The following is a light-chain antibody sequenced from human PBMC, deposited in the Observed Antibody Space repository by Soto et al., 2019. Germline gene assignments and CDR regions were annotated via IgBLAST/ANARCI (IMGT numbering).Light chain of an antibody. J-gene: IGKJ1*01. CDR3: QYYGASSWT. V-gene: IGKV3-20*01. CDR1: QSVSSSF. CDR2: GAF. Sequence: EIVLTQSPGTLSLSPGERATLSCRASQSVSSSFLAWYQQKPGQAPRLLIYGAFTRTTGIPDRFSGGGSGSDFTLTIGRLEPEDSAVYYCQYYGASSWTFGQGTKVEIK.